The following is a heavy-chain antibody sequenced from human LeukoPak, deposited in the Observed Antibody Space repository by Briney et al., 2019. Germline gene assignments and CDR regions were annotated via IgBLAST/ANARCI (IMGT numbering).Heavy chain of an antibody. V-gene: IGHV4-34*01. Sequence: SETLSLTCAVYGGSFSGYYWSWIRQPPGKGLEWIGETNHSGSTNYNPSLKSRVTISVDTSKNQFSLKLSSVTAADTAVYYCARVGYDILTGYYKPGSGNFDYWGQGTLVTVSS. CDR3: ARVGYDILTGYYKPGSGNFDY. D-gene: IGHD3-9*01. J-gene: IGHJ4*02. CDR1: GGSFSGYY. CDR2: TNHSGST.